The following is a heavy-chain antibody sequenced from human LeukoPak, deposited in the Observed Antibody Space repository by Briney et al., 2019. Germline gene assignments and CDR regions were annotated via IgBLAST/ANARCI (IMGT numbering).Heavy chain of an antibody. V-gene: IGHV3-15*01. CDR2: IKSKTDGGTT. CDR3: TTPSSVVTGPFDY. CDR1: GFTFSNAW. J-gene: IGHJ4*02. D-gene: IGHD4-23*01. Sequence: GGSLRLSCAASGFTFSNAWMSWVRQAPGKGLEWVGRIKSKTDGGTTDYAAPVKGRFVISRDDSKATLYLQMNSLKIEDTAVYYCTTPSSVVTGPFDYWGQGTLVTVSS.